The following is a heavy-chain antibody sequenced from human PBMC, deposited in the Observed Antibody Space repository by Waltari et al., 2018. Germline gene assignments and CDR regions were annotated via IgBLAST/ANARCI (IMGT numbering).Heavy chain of an antibody. CDR1: GGSISSSSYY. Sequence: QLQLQESGPGLVKPSETLSLTCTVSGGSISSSSYYWGWIRQPPGKGLGWIGSFYYRGSTYSTPSLKSLVTISVDTSKTQFSLKLSSVTAADAAVYYCARGRYFDLWGRGTLVTVSS. V-gene: IGHV4-39*01. CDR2: FYYRGST. CDR3: ARGRYFDL. J-gene: IGHJ2*01.